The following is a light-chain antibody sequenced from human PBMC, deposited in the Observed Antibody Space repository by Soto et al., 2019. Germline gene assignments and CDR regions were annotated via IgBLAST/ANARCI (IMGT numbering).Light chain of an antibody. CDR1: QSVSSSY. CDR3: QQYGGSPT. Sequence: EIVLTQSPGTLSLSPGQRATLSCXASQSVSSSYLAWYQQKPGQAPRLLIYGASSRATGIPDRFSGSGSGTDFTLTISRLEPEDFAVYYCQQYGGSPTFGQGTKVDI. V-gene: IGKV3-20*01. CDR2: GAS. J-gene: IGKJ1*01.